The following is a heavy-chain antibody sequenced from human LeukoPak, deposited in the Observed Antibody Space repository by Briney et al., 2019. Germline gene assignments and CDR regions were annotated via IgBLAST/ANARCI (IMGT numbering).Heavy chain of an antibody. CDR1: GFDLSFYE. Sequence: GGSLRLSCAASGFDLSFYEMNWVRQAPGKGLEWVSYISSSGSTIYYADSVKGRFTVSRDNAKNSLYLQMNSLRAEDTAVYYCARERTSIAAAVNYYGMDVWGQGTTVTVSS. D-gene: IGHD6-13*01. J-gene: IGHJ6*02. CDR3: ARERTSIAAAVNYYGMDV. V-gene: IGHV3-48*03. CDR2: ISSSGSTI.